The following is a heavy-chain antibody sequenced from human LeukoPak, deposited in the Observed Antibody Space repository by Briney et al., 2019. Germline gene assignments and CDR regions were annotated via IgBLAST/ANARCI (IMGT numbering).Heavy chain of an antibody. CDR3: TRAQYYDFWSGYYMNV. CDR2: IRSKAYSGTT. D-gene: IGHD3-3*01. J-gene: IGHJ6*03. Sequence: GGSLRLSCTASGFTFDDYAMSWFRQAPGKGLEWVGFIRSKAYSGTTEYAASVKGRFTISRDDSKSIAYLQMNSLKTEDTAVYYCTRAQYYDFWSGYYMNVWGKGTTVTVSS. CDR1: GFTFDDYA. V-gene: IGHV3-49*03.